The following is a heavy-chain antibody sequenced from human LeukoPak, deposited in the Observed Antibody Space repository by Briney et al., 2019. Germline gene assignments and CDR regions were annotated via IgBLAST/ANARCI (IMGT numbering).Heavy chain of an antibody. CDR2: INPNSGGT. V-gene: IGHV1-2*02. J-gene: IGHJ6*02. Sequence: ASVKVSCKASGYTFTGYYMHWVRQAPGQGLEWMGWINPNSGGTNYAQKFQGRVTISVDTSKNQFSLKLSSVTAADTAVYYCARWLQIDYYYGMDVWGQGTTVTVSS. CDR3: ARWLQIDYYYGMDV. CDR1: GYTFTGYY. D-gene: IGHD5-12*01.